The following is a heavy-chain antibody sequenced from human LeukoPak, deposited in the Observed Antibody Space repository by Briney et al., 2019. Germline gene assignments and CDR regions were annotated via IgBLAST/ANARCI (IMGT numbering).Heavy chain of an antibody. D-gene: IGHD1-26*01. CDR2: TYVSDNT. CDR1: GLTVSSNY. V-gene: IGHV3-66*01. Sequence: GGSLRLSCEASGLTVSSNYISWVRQAPGKGLKWVSVTYVSDNTYYADSVKGRFTVSRDNTKNTLYLQMNSLRVEDSAVYYCATEVGSWGQGTLVAVSS. CDR3: ATEVGS. J-gene: IGHJ5*02.